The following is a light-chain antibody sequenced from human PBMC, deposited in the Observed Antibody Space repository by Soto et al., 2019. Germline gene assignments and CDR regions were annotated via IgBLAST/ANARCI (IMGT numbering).Light chain of an antibody. J-gene: IGKJ1*01. CDR1: QSISTSY. V-gene: IGKV3-20*01. CDR2: GAS. CDR3: QQYGSSPRT. Sequence: EIVLTQSPGTLSLSPGERAALSCRTSQSISTSYLAWYQQKPGQAPRLLLYGASSRATGIPDRFSGSGSGTDFTLTINRLEPEEFAVYYCQQYGSSPRTFGQGTKVEIK.